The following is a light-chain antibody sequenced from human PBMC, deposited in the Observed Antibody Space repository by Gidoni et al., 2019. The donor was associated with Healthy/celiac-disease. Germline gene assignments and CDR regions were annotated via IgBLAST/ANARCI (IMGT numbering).Light chain of an antibody. Sequence: SYALTQPPSVSVSPGQTASITCPGDKLGDTYACWYQQKPGQSPVLVIYQDSKRPSGIPERFSGSNSGNTATLTISGTQAMDEADYYCQAWDSSTVVFGGGTKLTVL. CDR3: QAWDSSTVV. J-gene: IGLJ2*01. CDR1: KLGDTY. CDR2: QDS. V-gene: IGLV3-1*01.